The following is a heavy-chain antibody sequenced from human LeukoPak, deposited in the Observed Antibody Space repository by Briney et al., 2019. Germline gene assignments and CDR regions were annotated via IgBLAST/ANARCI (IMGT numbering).Heavy chain of an antibody. CDR3: ARGFYYDSSGYPY. CDR1: GYTFTSYD. V-gene: IGHV1-8*01. J-gene: IGHJ4*02. D-gene: IGHD3-22*01. Sequence: ASVKVSCKASGYTFTSYDINWVRQATGQGLEWMGWMNPNSGTTGYAQKFQGRVAITRNTSISTAYMELSSLRSEDTAVYYCARGFYYDSSGYPYWGQGTLVTVSS. CDR2: MNPNSGTT.